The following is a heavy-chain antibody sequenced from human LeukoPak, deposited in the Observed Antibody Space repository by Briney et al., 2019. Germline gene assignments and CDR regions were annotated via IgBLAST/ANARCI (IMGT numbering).Heavy chain of an antibody. D-gene: IGHD6-6*01. Sequence: GGSLRLSCAAPGFTCSSYWMTWVRQAPGKGLEWVANINPDGSEKYYVDSVKGRFTISRDNAKNSPSLQMHSLRAEDTAVYYCAREMYSSSNWGQGTLVTVSS. CDR3: AREMYSSSN. CDR1: GFTCSSYW. V-gene: IGHV3-7*01. J-gene: IGHJ4*02. CDR2: INPDGSEK.